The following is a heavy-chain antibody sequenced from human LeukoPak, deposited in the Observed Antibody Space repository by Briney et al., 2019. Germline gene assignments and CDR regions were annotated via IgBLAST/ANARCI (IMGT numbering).Heavy chain of an antibody. D-gene: IGHD3-16*01. CDR2: IYYSGST. CDR1: GGSISSYY. J-gene: IGHJ4*02. V-gene: IGHV4-59*01. CDR3: ARDKDDYVWGSFGY. Sequence: SETLSLTCTVSGGSISSYYWSWIRQPPGKGLEWIGYIYYSGSTNYNPSLKSRVTISVDTSKNQFSLKLSSVTAADTAVYYCARDKDDYVWGSFGYWGQGTLVTVSS.